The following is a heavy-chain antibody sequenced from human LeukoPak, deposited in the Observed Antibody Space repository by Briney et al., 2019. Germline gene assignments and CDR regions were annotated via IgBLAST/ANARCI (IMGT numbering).Heavy chain of an antibody. Sequence: GASVKVSCKASGYTISDYFMHWVRQAPGQGLEWMGWINPNTNGINYAQKFQGRVIMTRDTSINTAYVELRSLTSDDTAIYYCASARYSGHEPFDFWGQGTLVTVST. V-gene: IGHV1-2*02. J-gene: IGHJ4*02. CDR1: GYTISDYF. CDR3: ASARYSGHEPFDF. D-gene: IGHD5-12*01. CDR2: INPNTNGI.